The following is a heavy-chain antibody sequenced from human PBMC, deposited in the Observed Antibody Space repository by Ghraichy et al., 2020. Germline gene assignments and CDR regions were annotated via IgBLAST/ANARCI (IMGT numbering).Heavy chain of an antibody. J-gene: IGHJ3*02. CDR3: ASFNDLYDSSGYYSDAFDI. D-gene: IGHD3-22*01. V-gene: IGHV4-39*01. CDR1: GGSISSSSYY. CDR2: IYYSGST. Sequence: SQTLSLTCTVSGGSISSSSYYWGWIRQPPGKGLEWIGSIYYSGSTYYNPSLKSRVTISVDTSKNQFSLKLSSVTAADTAVYYCASFNDLYDSSGYYSDAFDIWGQGTMVTASS.